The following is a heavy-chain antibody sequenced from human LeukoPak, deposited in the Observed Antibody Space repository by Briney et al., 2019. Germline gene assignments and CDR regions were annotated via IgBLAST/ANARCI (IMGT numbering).Heavy chain of an antibody. V-gene: IGHV3-64D*09. D-gene: IGHD4-17*01. CDR2: ISSNGGTT. CDR3: AKAYYGDYFDY. Sequence: PGGSLRLSCSASGFTFSSYAMHWVRQAPGKGLEYVSAISSNGGTTYYADSVKGRFTISRDNSKNTLYLQMSSLRAEDTAVYYCAKAYYGDYFDYWGQGTLVTVFS. CDR1: GFTFSSYA. J-gene: IGHJ4*02.